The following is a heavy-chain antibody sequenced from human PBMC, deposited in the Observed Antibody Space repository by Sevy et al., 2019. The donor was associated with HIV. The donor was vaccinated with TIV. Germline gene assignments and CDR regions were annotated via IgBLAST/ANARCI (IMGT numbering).Heavy chain of an antibody. J-gene: IGHJ4*02. V-gene: IGHV1-2*06. D-gene: IGHD3-10*01. CDR3: ARAITTVQGQPIDY. CDR1: GYTFTGYY. CDR2: INPNSGGT. Sequence: ASVKVSCKASGYTFTGYYMHWVRQAPGQGLEWMGRINPNSGGTNYAQKFQGRVTMTRDTSISTAYMELSRLRSDDTAVYYCARAITTVQGQPIDYWGQGTLVTVSS.